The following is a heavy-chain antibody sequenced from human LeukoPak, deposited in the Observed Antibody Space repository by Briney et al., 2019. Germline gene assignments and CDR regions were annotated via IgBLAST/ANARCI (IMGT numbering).Heavy chain of an antibody. CDR3: AELGITMIGGV. CDR2: ISSSGSTI. Sequence: GGSLRLSCAASGFTFSSYEMNWVRQAPGKGLEWVSYISSSGSTIYYADSVKGRFTISRDNDKKSLYLQMNSLRAEHTAVYYCAELGITMIGGVWGKGTTVTISS. V-gene: IGHV3-48*03. J-gene: IGHJ6*04. D-gene: IGHD3-10*02. CDR1: GFTFSSYE.